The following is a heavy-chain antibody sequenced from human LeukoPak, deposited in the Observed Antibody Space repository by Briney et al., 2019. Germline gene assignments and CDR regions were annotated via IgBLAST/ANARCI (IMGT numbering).Heavy chain of an antibody. CDR2: INHSGST. J-gene: IGHJ4*02. V-gene: IGHV4-34*01. CDR3: ARGKGYYDSSAFGL. D-gene: IGHD3-22*01. Sequence: SETLSLTCAVYGGSLSGYYWSWIRPPPGKGLEWVGEINHSGSTNYNPSLKSRVTISVDTSRNQFSLRLSSVTAADTAVYYCARGKGYYDSSAFGLWGQGTLVTVSS. CDR1: GGSLSGYY.